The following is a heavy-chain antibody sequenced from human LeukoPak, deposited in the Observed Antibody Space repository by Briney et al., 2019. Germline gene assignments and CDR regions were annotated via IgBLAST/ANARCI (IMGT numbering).Heavy chain of an antibody. CDR1: GFTVSSNY. Sequence: PGGSLRLSCAASGFTVSSNYMSWVRQAPGKGLEWVSVIYSGGSTYYADSVKGRFTISRDNSKNTLYLQMNSLRAEDTAVYYCAREDDIAAAGPFDYWGLGTLVTVSS. D-gene: IGHD6-13*01. CDR3: AREDDIAAAGPFDY. V-gene: IGHV3-66*01. CDR2: IYSGGST. J-gene: IGHJ4*02.